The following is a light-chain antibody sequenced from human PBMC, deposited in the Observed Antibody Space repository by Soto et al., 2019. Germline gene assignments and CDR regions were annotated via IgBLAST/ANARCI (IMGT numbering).Light chain of an antibody. Sequence: EIVMTQSPATLSVSPGERATLSCRASQRVSSNLAWYQQKPGQAPRLLIYGASTRATGIPARFSGSGSGTEFTLTISSLQSEDFAVYYCQPYNNWWTFGQGNKVEIK. J-gene: IGKJ1*01. V-gene: IGKV3-15*01. CDR1: QRVSSN. CDR3: QPYNNWWT. CDR2: GAS.